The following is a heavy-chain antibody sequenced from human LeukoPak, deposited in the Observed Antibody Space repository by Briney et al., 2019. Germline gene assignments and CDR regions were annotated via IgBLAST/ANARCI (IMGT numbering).Heavy chain of an antibody. CDR3: AKDLSSSSGYFQH. Sequence: GGSLRLSCAASGFTLSSYGMHWVRQAPGKGLEWVAVISYDGSNKYYGDSVKGRFTISRDNSKNTLYLQMNSLRAEDTAVYYCAKDLSSSSGYFQHWGQGTLVTVSS. D-gene: IGHD6-6*01. CDR2: ISYDGSNK. J-gene: IGHJ1*01. CDR1: GFTLSSYG. V-gene: IGHV3-30*18.